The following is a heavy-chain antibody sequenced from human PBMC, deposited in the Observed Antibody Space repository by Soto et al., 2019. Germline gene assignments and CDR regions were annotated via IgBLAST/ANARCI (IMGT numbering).Heavy chain of an antibody. CDR3: AHRRESYGSARYLDY. D-gene: IGHD5-18*01. Sequence: SGPTLVNPTQTLTLTCTCSGFSLSTSGVGVGWIRQPPGKALEWLALIYWNDDKRYSPSLKSRLTITKDTSKNQVVLTMTNMDPVDTAKYYCAHRRESYGSARYLDYRGKGTMVTVAS. J-gene: IGHJ4*02. CDR2: IYWNDDK. V-gene: IGHV2-5*01. CDR1: GFSLSTSGVG.